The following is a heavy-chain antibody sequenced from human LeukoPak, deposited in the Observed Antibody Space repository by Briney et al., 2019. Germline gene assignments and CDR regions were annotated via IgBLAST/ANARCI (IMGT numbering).Heavy chain of an antibody. V-gene: IGHV3-23*01. J-gene: IGHJ4*02. CDR3: AKIVGDTSGFDY. Sequence: LPGGSLRLSCAASGFTFSTYAMSWVRQAPGKGLEWVSGMSGGGAGTYYADSVKGRCTISRDNSKNTMYLQMNSLRADDTAVYYCAKIVGDTSGFDYWGQGTLVTVSA. D-gene: IGHD3-16*01. CDR1: GFTFSTYA. CDR2: MSGGGAGT.